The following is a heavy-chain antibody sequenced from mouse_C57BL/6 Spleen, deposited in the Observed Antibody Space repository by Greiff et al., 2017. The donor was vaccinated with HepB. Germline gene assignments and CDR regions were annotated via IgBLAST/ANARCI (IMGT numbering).Heavy chain of an antibody. CDR2: IDPANGNT. V-gene: IGHV14-3*01. J-gene: IGHJ3*01. Sequence: EVKVVESVAELVRPGASVKLSYTASGFNIKNTYMHWVKQRPEQGLEWIGRIDPANGNTKYAPKFQGKATITADTSSNTAYLQLSSLTSEDTAIYYCARPYYYGSSAWFAYWGQGTLVTVSA. D-gene: IGHD1-1*01. CDR3: ARPYYYGSSAWFAY. CDR1: GFNIKNTY.